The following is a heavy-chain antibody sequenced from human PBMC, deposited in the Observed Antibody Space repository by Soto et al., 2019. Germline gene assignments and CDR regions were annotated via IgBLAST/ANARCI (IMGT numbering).Heavy chain of an antibody. J-gene: IGHJ4*02. V-gene: IGHV3-53*01. Sequence: PGGSLRLSCAASGFTVSSKYMSWVRQAPGKGLEWVSLIQSGGPIYYADSVKGRFTISRDNAKNSLYLQMNSLRAEDTAVYYCAVTTMYLPLDWGQGTLVTVSS. CDR3: AVTTMYLPLD. CDR1: GFTVSSKY. D-gene: IGHD5-12*01. CDR2: IQSGGPI.